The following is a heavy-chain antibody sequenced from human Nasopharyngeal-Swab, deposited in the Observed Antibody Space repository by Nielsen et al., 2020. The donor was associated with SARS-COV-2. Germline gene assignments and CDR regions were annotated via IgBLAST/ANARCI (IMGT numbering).Heavy chain of an antibody. J-gene: IGHJ4*02. CDR1: GFTFSSYA. D-gene: IGHD6-13*01. V-gene: IGHV3-23*01. CDR3: AKSPRIAAAGTY. Sequence: GESLKISCAAPGFTFSSYAMSWVRQAPGKGLEWVSAISGSGGSTYYADSVKGRFTISRDNSKNTLYLQMNSLRAEDTAVYYCAKSPRIAAAGTYWGQGTLVTVSS. CDR2: ISGSGGST.